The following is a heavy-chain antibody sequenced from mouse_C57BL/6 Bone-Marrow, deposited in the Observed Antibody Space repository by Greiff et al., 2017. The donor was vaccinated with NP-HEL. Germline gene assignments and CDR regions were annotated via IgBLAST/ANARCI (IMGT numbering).Heavy chain of an antibody. V-gene: IGHV1-15*01. CDR1: GYTFTDYE. Sequence: QVQLQQSGAELVRPGASVTLSCKASGYTFTDYEMHWVKQTPVHGLEWIGAIDPETGGTAYNQKFKGKAILTADKSSSTAYMELRSLTSEDSAVYYCTRSGGCTTVVNWYFDVWGTGTTVTVSS. CDR2: IDPETGGT. CDR3: TRSGGCTTVVNWYFDV. J-gene: IGHJ1*03. D-gene: IGHD1-1*01.